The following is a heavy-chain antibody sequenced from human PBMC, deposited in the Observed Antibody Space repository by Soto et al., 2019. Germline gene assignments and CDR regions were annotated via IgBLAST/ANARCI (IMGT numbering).Heavy chain of an antibody. D-gene: IGHD3-22*01. CDR3: AREDYYDSSGPNWFDP. V-gene: IGHV1-18*01. CDR2: ISAYNGNT. CDR1: GYTFTSYG. J-gene: IGHJ5*02. Sequence: GXSLKVSCRASGYTFTSYGISWVRQAPGQGLEWMGWISAYNGNTNYAQKLQGRVTMTTDTSTSTAYMELRSLRSDDTAVYYCAREDYYDSSGPNWFDPWGQGTLVTVSS.